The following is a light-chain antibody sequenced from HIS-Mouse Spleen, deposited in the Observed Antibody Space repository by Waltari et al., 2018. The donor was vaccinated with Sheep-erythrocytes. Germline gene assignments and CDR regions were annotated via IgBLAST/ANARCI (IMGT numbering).Light chain of an antibody. J-gene: IGLJ3*02. CDR2: EVS. Sequence: QSALTQPPSASGSPGQSVTIPCTGPSSDVGGYNYVSWYQQHPGKAPKLMIYEVSKRPSGVPDRFSGSKSGNTASLTVSGLQAEDEADYYCSSYAGSSTPWVFGGGTKLTVL. CDR1: SSDVGGYNY. CDR3: SSYAGSSTPWV. V-gene: IGLV2-8*01.